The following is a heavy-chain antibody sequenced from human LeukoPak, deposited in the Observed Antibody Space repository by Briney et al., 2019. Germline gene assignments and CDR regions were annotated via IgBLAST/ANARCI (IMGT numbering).Heavy chain of an antibody. CDR2: IYHSGST. J-gene: IGHJ4*02. V-gene: IGHV4-59*02. CDR3: ATDLYYDILTGYYMDDY. CDR1: GGSVSAYY. D-gene: IGHD3-9*01. Sequence: SETLSLTCTVSGGSVSAYYWSWIRQSPGRGLEWIGYIYHSGSTNYNPSLKSRVTISVDTSKNQFSLKLSSVTAEDTAVYYCATDLYYDILTGYYMDDYWGQGTLVTVSS.